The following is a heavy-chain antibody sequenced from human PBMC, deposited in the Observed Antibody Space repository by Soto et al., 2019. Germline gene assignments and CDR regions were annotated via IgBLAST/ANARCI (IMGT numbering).Heavy chain of an antibody. CDR3: AKAAPYCGGDCYSEA. Sequence: QPGGSLRLSCAASGFTFSSYAMSWVRQAPGKGLEWVSAITNGGTTYSADSVKGRFTISRDNSKSTVYLDMNSLRAEDTAVYYCAKAAPYCGGDCYSEAWGQGTLVTVS. V-gene: IGHV3-23*01. J-gene: IGHJ5*02. CDR2: ITNGGTT. D-gene: IGHD2-21*02. CDR1: GFTFSSYA.